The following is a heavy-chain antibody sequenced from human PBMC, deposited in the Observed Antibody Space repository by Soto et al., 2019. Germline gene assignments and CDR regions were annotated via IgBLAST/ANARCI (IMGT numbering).Heavy chain of an antibody. Sequence: SVKVSCKASGNTLSSYTFTWVRQAPGKGFELLGGIIPILGTTDYAQKFQGRVTITADESTTTVYMELSGLTSEDTAMYYCARGYQPMLPFDFWGQGTLVTVSS. CDR3: ARGYQPMLPFDF. CDR2: IIPILGTT. D-gene: IGHD2-2*01. J-gene: IGHJ4*02. V-gene: IGHV1-69*13. CDR1: GNTLSSYT.